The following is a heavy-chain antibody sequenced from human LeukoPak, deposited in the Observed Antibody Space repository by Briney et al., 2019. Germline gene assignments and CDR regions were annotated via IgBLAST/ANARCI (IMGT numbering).Heavy chain of an antibody. V-gene: IGHV4-38-2*02. CDR2: IYYSGST. CDR1: GYSISSGYY. CDR3: ARTRYYYNSRSYGAPYYFDY. Sequence: SETLSLTCTVSGYSISSGYYWGWIRQPPGKGLEWIGSIYYSGSTYYNSSLKSRVTISVAKNQFSLKLSSVTAADTAVYYCARTRYYYNSRSYGAPYYFDYWGQGTLVTVSS. D-gene: IGHD3-10*01. J-gene: IGHJ4*02.